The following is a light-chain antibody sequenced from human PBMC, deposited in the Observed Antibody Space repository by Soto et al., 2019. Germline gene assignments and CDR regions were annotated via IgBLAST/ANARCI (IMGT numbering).Light chain of an antibody. CDR3: QQSGRAPIT. V-gene: IGKV1-39*01. J-gene: IGKJ5*01. CDR2: TTC. CDR1: QSIGPY. Sequence: DVQMTQSPSSLSASVGDTVTITCRASQSIGPYVNWYQQKPGSPPKILIYTTCTLQSGVPPRFSGSGSGTDFTLTISSLQPEDFATYFCQQSGRAPITFGQGTRLDIK.